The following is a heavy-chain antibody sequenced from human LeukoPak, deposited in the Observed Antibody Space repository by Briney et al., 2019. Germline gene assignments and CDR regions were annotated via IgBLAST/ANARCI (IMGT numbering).Heavy chain of an antibody. D-gene: IGHD3-10*01. V-gene: IGHV4-30-2*01. CDR1: GGSISSGGYS. Sequence: SETLSLTCAVSGGSISSGGYSWRWLRQPPGKGLEWIGYIYRSGSNYYNPSLKSRVTISVDRSKNQFSLKLSSVTAADTAVYYCARVAGSYSTYYHYYGMDVWGQGTTVTVSS. J-gene: IGHJ6*02. CDR3: ARVAGSYSTYYHYYGMDV. CDR2: IYRSGSN.